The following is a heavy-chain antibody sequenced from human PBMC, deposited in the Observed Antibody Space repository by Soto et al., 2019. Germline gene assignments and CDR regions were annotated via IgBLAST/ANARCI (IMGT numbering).Heavy chain of an antibody. CDR3: ARGGSNDRQVAFDI. D-gene: IGHD1-26*01. CDR1: GGSFSTYY. CDR2: INHSGSN. J-gene: IGHJ3*02. Sequence: SDTLSLTCVVSGGSFSTYYYNWIRQSPGKGLEWIGEINHSGSNNYSPSLKSRVTMSLDTSKNQFSLKLTSVTAADTAVYYCARGGSNDRQVAFDIWGQGXRVTVSS. V-gene: IGHV4-34*01.